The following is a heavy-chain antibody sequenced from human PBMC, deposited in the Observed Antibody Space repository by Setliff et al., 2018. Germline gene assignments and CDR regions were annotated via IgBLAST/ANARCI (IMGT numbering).Heavy chain of an antibody. J-gene: IGHJ3*02. CDR3: ARHWDFCGGDCPHNSIDYWGDSNAFDI. Sequence: ETLSLTCTVSGASISANHYWGWIRQTPGKGLEWIGSISYGGNTYYDPSLKSRVTIFADTSRNQFSVQLSSVTAADTAVYYCARHWDFCGGDCPHNSIDYWGDSNAFDIWGQGTMVTVSS. CDR1: GASISANHY. D-gene: IGHD2-21*02. CDR2: ISYGGNT. V-gene: IGHV4-39*01.